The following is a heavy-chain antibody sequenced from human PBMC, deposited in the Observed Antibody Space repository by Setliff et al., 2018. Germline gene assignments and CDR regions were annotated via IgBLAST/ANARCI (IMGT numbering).Heavy chain of an antibody. J-gene: IGHJ4*02. D-gene: IGHD2-2*01. Sequence: ETLSLSCVLSGFSLSDTWMNWVRQAPGKGLEWVGHIKKTSDGGTTDYAAPVKGRFTISRDDSKNTVYLQMNSLKADDTAVYYCALAYCRSTTCHPLYYWGQGTLVTVSS. CDR2: IKKTSDGGTT. V-gene: IGHV3-15*07. CDR3: ALAYCRSTTCHPLYY. CDR1: GFSLSDTW.